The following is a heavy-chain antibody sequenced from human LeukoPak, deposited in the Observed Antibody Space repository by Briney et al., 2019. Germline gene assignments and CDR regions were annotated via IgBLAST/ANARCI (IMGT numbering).Heavy chain of an antibody. CDR3: ARVYAQRNWFDP. CDR2: IYYSGST. Sequence: SETLSLTCTVSGGSISSGGYYWSWIRQHPGKGLEWIGYIYYSGSTYYNPSLKSRVTISVVTSKNQFSLKLRSVTAADTAIYYCARVYAQRNWFDPWGQGTLVTVSS. CDR1: GGSISSGGYY. D-gene: IGHD2-8*01. J-gene: IGHJ5*02. V-gene: IGHV4-31*03.